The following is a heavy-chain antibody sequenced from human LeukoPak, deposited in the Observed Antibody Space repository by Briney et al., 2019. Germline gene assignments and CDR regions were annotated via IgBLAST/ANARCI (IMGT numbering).Heavy chain of an antibody. CDR1: VASTSGVGYS. D-gene: IGHD3-22*01. Sequence: SETLSLTCTVSVASTSGVGYSWTWIRQPPGKGLGWFGRIFTGGSTNYNPSLKSRVTISVDTSKNQFSLKLSSVTAADTAVYYCARAVSSTMVVSYYYYYMDVWGKGTTVTVSS. V-gene: IGHV4-61*02. CDR2: IFTGGST. J-gene: IGHJ6*03. CDR3: ARAVSSTMVVSYYYYYMDV.